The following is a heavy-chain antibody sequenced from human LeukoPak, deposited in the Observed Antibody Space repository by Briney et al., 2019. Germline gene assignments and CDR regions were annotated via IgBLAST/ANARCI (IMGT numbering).Heavy chain of an antibody. D-gene: IGHD1-26*01. CDR1: GGPISSGDYY. CDR3: ARVSRDSGNYYTFLDY. V-gene: IGHV4-39*07. Sequence: SETLSLTCTVSGGPISSGDYYWGWIRQPPGMGPEWIGSINYRGTTYYNPPLQSRVAISVDTSKNQFSLQLTSVTATDTAVYYCARVSRDSGNYYTFLDYWGQGTLVTVSS. J-gene: IGHJ4*02. CDR2: INYRGTT.